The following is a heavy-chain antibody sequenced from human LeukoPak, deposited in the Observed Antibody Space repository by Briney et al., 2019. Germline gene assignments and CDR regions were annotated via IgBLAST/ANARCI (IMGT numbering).Heavy chain of an antibody. J-gene: IGHJ4*02. V-gene: IGHV3-23*01. Sequence: GGSLRLSCAASGFTFSSYAMGWVRQAPGKGLEWVSAISGSGGSTYYADSVKGRFTISRDNSKNTLYLQMNSLRAEDTAVYYCAKGGHQIVVVPAALDYWGQGTLVTVSS. CDR1: GFTFSSYA. CDR2: ISGSGGST. CDR3: AKGGHQIVVVPAALDY. D-gene: IGHD2-2*01.